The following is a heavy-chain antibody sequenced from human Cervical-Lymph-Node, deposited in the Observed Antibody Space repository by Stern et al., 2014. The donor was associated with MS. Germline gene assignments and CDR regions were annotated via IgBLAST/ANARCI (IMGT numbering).Heavy chain of an antibody. J-gene: IGHJ4*02. D-gene: IGHD1-14*01. CDR1: GFTVTEYY. CDR2: FNPGSNNG. V-gene: IGHV1-46*03. CDR3: VRADRQDFDN. Sequence: VQLVESGAEMKKPGASVTLSCKASGFTVTEYYMHWVRQAPGQGLEWMGIFNPGSNNGTYAQKFQGRVTMTRDTSANTVYMDLSGLRPADTAMYYCVRADRQDFDNWGRGTLVTVSS.